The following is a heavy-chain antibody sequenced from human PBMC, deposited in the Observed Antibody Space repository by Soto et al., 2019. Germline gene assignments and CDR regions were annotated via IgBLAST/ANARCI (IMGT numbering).Heavy chain of an antibody. Sequence: EVQLLESGGGLVQPGGSLRLACAASGFTFSNYALSWVRQAPGKGLEWVSGISTTSHTADADSVKGRFTISRDNSKNTVYLQMNSLIIEDTAVYYCAKLPHRAAVTTSLWGQGTLVTVSS. CDR1: GFTFSNYA. V-gene: IGHV3-23*05. CDR3: AKLPHRAAVTTSL. D-gene: IGHD4-17*01. CDR2: ISTTSHT. J-gene: IGHJ1*01.